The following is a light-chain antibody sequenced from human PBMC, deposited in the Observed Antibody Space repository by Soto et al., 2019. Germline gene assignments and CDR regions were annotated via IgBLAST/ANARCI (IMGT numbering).Light chain of an antibody. V-gene: IGKV3-15*01. CDR2: GAS. CDR3: QQYNNWWT. J-gene: IGKJ1*01. CDR1: QSVSSN. Sequence: EIVMTQSPATLSVSPGERATLSCRASQSVSSNLAWYQQKPGQAPRLLIYGASTRATGIPARFSGSGSATEFTLTISSLQSEDFAVYYCQQYNNWWTLGQGTKVDI.